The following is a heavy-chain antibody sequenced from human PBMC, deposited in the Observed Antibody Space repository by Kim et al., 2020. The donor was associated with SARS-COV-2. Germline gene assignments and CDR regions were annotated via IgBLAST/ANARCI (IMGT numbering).Heavy chain of an antibody. CDR2: IYSGGST. CDR3: ARGGRPQVLRYFDWSTGGDAFDI. CDR1: GFTVSSNY. V-gene: IGHV3-53*01. D-gene: IGHD3-9*01. J-gene: IGHJ3*02. Sequence: GGSLRLSCAASGFTVSSNYMSWVRQAPGKGLEWVSVIYSGGSTYYADSVKGRFTISRDNSKNTLYLQMNSLRAEDTAVYYCARGGRPQVLRYFDWSTGGDAFDIWGQGTMVTVSS.